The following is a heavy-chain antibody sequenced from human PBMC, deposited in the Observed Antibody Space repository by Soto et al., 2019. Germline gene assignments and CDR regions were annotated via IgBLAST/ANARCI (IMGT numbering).Heavy chain of an antibody. Sequence: EVQLVESGGGLVQPGGSLRLSCAASGFSVTNKYMSWVRQAPGQGLEWVSIIYSGGLTYYSDSVKGRFTISRDTSKNSLDLQMNSLRAEDTAVYYCARDGTQYCTNGVCYKRAFDYWGQGTLVTVSS. CDR1: GFSVTNKY. D-gene: IGHD2-8*01. CDR2: IYSGGLT. CDR3: ARDGTQYCTNGVCYKRAFDY. J-gene: IGHJ4*02. V-gene: IGHV3-66*01.